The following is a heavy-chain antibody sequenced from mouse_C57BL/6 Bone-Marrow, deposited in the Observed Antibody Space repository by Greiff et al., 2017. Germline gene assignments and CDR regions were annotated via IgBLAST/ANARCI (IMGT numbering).Heavy chain of an antibody. V-gene: IGHV10-1*01. CDR3: VRGYYGSTSYAMDY. Sequence: EVKLLESGGGLVQPKGSLKLSCAASGFSFNTYAMNWVRQAPGQGLEWVARISSKSNNYATYYADSVKDRFTISRDDSASMLYLQMNTLKTADTAMYYCVRGYYGSTSYAMDYWGQGTTVTVSS. D-gene: IGHD1-1*01. CDR2: ISSKSNNYAT. J-gene: IGHJ4*01. CDR1: GFSFNTYA.